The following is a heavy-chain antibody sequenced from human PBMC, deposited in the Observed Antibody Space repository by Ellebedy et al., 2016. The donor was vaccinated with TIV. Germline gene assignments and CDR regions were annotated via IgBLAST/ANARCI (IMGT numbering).Heavy chain of an antibody. D-gene: IGHD3-10*01. J-gene: IGHJ3*01. V-gene: IGHV3-66*01. CDR3: AGETFNDVDLDLWGLFDV. CDR2: ISVGGSA. CDR1: GFTINSNY. Sequence: GGSLRLSCVVSGFTINSNYMSWVRQAPGRGLEWVSVISVGGSAYYADFVEGRFTISRDNSRNTLFLQMNGLRAEDTAVYYCAGETFNDVDLDLWGLFDVWGQGTTVTVSS.